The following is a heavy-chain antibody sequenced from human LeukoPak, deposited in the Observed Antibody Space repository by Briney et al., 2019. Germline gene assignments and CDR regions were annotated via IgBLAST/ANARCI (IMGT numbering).Heavy chain of an antibody. D-gene: IGHD6-13*01. Sequence: GGSLRLSCAASGFTFSNAWMSWVRQAPGKGLEWVGRIKSKTDRGTTDYAAPVKGRFTISRDDSKNTLYLQMNSLKTEDTAVYYCTTGSRAEGFDPWGQGTLVTVSS. CDR2: IKSKTDRGTT. V-gene: IGHV3-15*01. CDR3: TTGSRAEGFDP. CDR1: GFTFSNAW. J-gene: IGHJ5*02.